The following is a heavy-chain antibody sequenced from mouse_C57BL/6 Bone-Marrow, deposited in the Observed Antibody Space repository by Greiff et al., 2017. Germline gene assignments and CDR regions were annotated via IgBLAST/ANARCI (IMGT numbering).Heavy chain of an antibody. Sequence: QVQLQQPGAELVMPGASVKLSCKASGYTFTSYWMHWVKQRPGQGLEWIGEIDPSDSYTNYNQKFKGKSTLTVDKSSSTAYMQLSSLTSEDSAVYYCAREMGLRRGYFDVWGTGTTVTVSS. D-gene: IGHD2-4*01. CDR1: GYTFTSYW. CDR2: IDPSDSYT. CDR3: AREMGLRRGYFDV. J-gene: IGHJ1*03. V-gene: IGHV1-69*01.